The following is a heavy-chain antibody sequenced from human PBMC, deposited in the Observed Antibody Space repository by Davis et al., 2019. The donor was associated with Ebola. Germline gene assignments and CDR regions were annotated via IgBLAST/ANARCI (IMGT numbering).Heavy chain of an antibody. V-gene: IGHV3-64D*08. CDR2: ISSNGGST. D-gene: IGHD2-15*01. J-gene: IGHJ4*02. CDR1: GFTFSSYA. CDR3: AKGGRYCSGGSCDGGGDY. Sequence: GSLRLSCSASGFTFSSYAMHWVRQAPGKGLEYVSAISSNGGSTYYADSVKGRFTISRDNSKNTLYLQMNSLRAEDTAVYYCAKGGRYCSGGSCDGGGDYWGQGTLVTVSS.